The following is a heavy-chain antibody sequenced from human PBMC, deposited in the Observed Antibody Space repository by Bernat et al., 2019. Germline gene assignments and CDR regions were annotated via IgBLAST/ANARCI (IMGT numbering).Heavy chain of an antibody. CDR1: GFTFSSYA. CDR3: ARTGYSSSWPPRGAFDI. V-gene: IGHV3-30*01. Sequence: QVQLVESGGGVVQPGRSLRLSCAASGFTFSSYAMHWVRQAPGKGLEWVAVISYDGSNKYYADSVKGRFTISRDNSKNTLYLQMNSLRAEDTAVYYCARTGYSSSWPPRGAFDIWGQGTMVTVSS. D-gene: IGHD6-13*01. J-gene: IGHJ3*02. CDR2: ISYDGSNK.